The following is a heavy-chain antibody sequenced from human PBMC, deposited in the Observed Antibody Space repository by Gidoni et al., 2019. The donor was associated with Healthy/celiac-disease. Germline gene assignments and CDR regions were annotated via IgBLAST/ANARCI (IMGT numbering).Heavy chain of an antibody. J-gene: IGHJ6*03. V-gene: IGHV4-34*01. Sequence: QVQLQQWGAGLLKPSETLSLTCAVYGGSFSGYYWSWIRQPPGKGLEWIGEINHSGSTNYNPSLKSRVTISVDTSKNQFSLKLSSVTAADTAVYYCARSRITMKGMDVWGKGTTVTVSS. CDR2: INHSGST. CDR3: ARSRITMKGMDV. CDR1: GGSFSGYY. D-gene: IGHD3-22*01.